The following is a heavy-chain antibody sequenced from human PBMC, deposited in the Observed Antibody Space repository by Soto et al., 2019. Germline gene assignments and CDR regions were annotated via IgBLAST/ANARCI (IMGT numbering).Heavy chain of an antibody. D-gene: IGHD3-22*01. J-gene: IGHJ4*02. CDR3: AIDSSGYYDYFDY. V-gene: IGHV4-34*01. Sequence: SETLSLTCAVYGGSFSGYYWSWIRQPPGKGLEWIGEINHSGSTNYNPSLKSRVTISVDTSKNQFSLKLSSVTAADTAVYYCAIDSSGYYDYFDYWGQGTLVTVSS. CDR1: GGSFSGYY. CDR2: INHSGST.